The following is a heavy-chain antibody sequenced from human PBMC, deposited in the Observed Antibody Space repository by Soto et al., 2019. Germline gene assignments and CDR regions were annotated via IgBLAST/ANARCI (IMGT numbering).Heavy chain of an antibody. V-gene: IGHV4-59*08. CDR3: ARHWASGRYFDL. CDR1: GDSMSGYY. CDR2: MYYSGST. D-gene: IGHD3-10*01. Sequence: QVQLQESGPGLVKPSETLSLTCTVSGDSMSGYYWSWIRQPPGRGLEWIGYMYYSGSTNYNPSLESRVTISGDTSKNQFSLKLSSVTAADTAVYYCARHWASGRYFDLWGRGTLVTVSS. J-gene: IGHJ2*01.